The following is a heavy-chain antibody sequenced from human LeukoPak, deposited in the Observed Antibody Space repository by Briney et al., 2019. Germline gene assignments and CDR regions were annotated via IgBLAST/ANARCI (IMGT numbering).Heavy chain of an antibody. CDR3: ARDQEYSSSLDY. CDR2: ISYDGSNK. Sequence: GGSLRLSCAASGFTFSSYGMHWVRQAPGKGLEWVAVISYDGSNKYYADSVKGRFTISRDNSKNTLYLQMNSLRAEDTAVYYCARDQEYSSSLDYWGQGTLVTVSS. CDR1: GFTFSSYG. V-gene: IGHV3-30*03. D-gene: IGHD6-6*01. J-gene: IGHJ4*02.